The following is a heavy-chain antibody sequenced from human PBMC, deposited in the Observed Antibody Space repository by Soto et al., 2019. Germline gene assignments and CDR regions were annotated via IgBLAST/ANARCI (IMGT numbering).Heavy chain of an antibody. J-gene: IGHJ6*02. CDR2: IISSSSTI. CDR1: GFTFSSYS. CDR3: ARVGPPSDV. Sequence: PGGSLRLSCAASGFTFSSYSMNWVRQAPGKGLEWVSYIISSSSTIYYADSVKGRFTISRDNAKNSLYLQMNSLRAEDTAVYHCARVGPPSDVWGQGTTVTVSS. V-gene: IGHV3-48*01.